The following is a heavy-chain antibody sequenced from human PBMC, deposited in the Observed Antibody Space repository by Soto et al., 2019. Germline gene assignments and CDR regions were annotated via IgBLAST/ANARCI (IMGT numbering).Heavy chain of an antibody. CDR3: ARGGPLDYGDYP. J-gene: IGHJ5*02. Sequence: ASVXVSCKASGYTFTSYYINWVRQATGQGLDWMGWMXPNSGXTGYAQKFQGXXTMPRNTXXSTAYMDLSSLRSEDTAVYYCARGGPLDYGDYPWGQGTLVTVSS. CDR2: MXPNSGXT. V-gene: IGHV1-8*01. D-gene: IGHD4-17*01. CDR1: GYTFTSYY.